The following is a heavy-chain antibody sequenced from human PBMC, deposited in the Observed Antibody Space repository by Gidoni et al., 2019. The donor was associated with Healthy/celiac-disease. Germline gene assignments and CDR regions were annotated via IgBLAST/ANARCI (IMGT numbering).Heavy chain of an antibody. V-gene: IGHV3-23*01. CDR3: AKGQGDYWYFDL. Sequence: EVQLLESGGGLVQPGGSLRLSCAASGFPFSSYAMRWVRQAPGKGLEWVSAISGSGGSTYYADSVKGRFTISRDNSKNTLYLQMNSLRAEDTAVYYCAKGQGDYWYFDLWGRGTLVTVSS. CDR2: ISGSGGST. J-gene: IGHJ2*01. CDR1: GFPFSSYA.